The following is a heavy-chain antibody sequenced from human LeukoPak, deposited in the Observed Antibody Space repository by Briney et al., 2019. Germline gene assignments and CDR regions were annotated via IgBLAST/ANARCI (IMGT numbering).Heavy chain of an antibody. V-gene: IGHV3-9*03. D-gene: IGHD2-8*02. J-gene: IGHJ3*02. CDR3: AKDEFVASDFTGAFDI. CDR1: GFTFDNYA. Sequence: GRSLTLSCAASGFTFDNYAMHWVRQAPGKGLEWVSGISWNSGSIGYADSVKGRFTISRDNGKNSLYLQMNSLRTEDMALYYCAKDEFVASDFTGAFDIWGQGTMVTVSS. CDR2: ISWNSGSI.